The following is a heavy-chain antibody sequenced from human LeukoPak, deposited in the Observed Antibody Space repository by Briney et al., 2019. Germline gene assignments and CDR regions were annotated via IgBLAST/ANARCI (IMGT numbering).Heavy chain of an antibody. J-gene: IGHJ5*02. CDR3: AREGVAPAAIPNWFDP. CDR1: GYTFTSYY. CDR2: INPSGGST. V-gene: IGHV1-46*01. Sequence: ASVKVSCKASGYTFTSYYMHWVRQAPGQGLEWMGIINPSGGSTSYAQKFQGRVTMTRDTSTSTVYMELSSLRSEDTAVYYCAREGVAPAAIPNWFDPWGQGTLVTVSS. D-gene: IGHD2-2*02.